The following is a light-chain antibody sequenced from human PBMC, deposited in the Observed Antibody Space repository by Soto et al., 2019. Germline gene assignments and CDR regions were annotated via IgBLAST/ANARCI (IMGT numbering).Light chain of an antibody. Sequence: QSALTQPASVSGSPGQSITISCTGSSSDVGGYNYVSWYQQHPDKAPKLIIYEVSNRPSGVSNRFSGSKSGNTASLTISGLQADDEGDYHCSSYTSNSTPVVFGGGTKLPVL. CDR1: SSDVGGYNY. CDR2: EVS. V-gene: IGLV2-14*03. J-gene: IGLJ3*02. CDR3: SSYTSNSTPVV.